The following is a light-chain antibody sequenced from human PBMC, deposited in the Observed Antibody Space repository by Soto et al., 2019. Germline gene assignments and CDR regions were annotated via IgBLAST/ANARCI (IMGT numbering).Light chain of an antibody. CDR3: CSYAGDLYV. J-gene: IGLJ1*01. V-gene: IGLV2-11*01. CDR1: SCDVGRYNY. Sequence: QSVLTQPRSVSGSPGQSVTISCTGTSCDVGRYNYVSWYQQLPGKAPKLLLYDVAKRPSGVPDRFSGSKSGSAASLIISGLQADDEADYFCCSYAGDLYVFXSGTKVTVL. CDR2: DVA.